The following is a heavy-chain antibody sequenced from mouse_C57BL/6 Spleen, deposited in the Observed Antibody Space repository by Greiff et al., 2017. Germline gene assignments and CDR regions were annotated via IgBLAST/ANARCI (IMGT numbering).Heavy chain of an antibody. D-gene: IGHD1-1*01. CDR3: ARRGLLRSSLWDYAMDY. V-gene: IGHV1-69*01. Sequence: QVQLQQPGAELVMPGASVKLSCKASGYTFTSYWMHWVKQRPGQGLEWIGEIDPSDSYTNYNQKFKGKSTLTVDKSSSTAYMQLSSLTSEDSAVYYCARRGLLRSSLWDYAMDYWGQGTSVTVSS. CDR2: IDPSDSYT. J-gene: IGHJ4*01. CDR1: GYTFTSYW.